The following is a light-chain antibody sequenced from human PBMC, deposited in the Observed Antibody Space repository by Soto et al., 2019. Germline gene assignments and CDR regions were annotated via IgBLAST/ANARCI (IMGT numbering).Light chain of an antibody. CDR2: DAS. Sequence: DIQMTQFPSTLSASVGDRVTITCRASQSISSWLAWYQQKPGKAPKLLIYDASSLESGVPSRFSGSGSGTEFTLTISSLQPDDFATYYCQQYKSYSWTFGQGTKV. V-gene: IGKV1-5*01. CDR1: QSISSW. CDR3: QQYKSYSWT. J-gene: IGKJ1*01.